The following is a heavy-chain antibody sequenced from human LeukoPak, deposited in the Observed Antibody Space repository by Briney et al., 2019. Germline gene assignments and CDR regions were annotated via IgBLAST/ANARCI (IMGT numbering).Heavy chain of an antibody. CDR2: ISYDGSNK. J-gene: IGHJ4*02. CDR1: GFTFSSYA. Sequence: PGGSLRLSCAASGFTFSSYAMHWVRQAPGKGLEWVAVISYDGSNKYYADSVKGRFTISRDNSKNTLYLQMNGLRAEDTAVYYCAREGIAAALDYWGQGTLVTVSS. D-gene: IGHD6-13*01. CDR3: AREGIAAALDY. V-gene: IGHV3-30-3*01.